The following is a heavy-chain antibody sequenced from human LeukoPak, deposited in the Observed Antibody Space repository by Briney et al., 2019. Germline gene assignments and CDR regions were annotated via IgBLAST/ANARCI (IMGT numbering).Heavy chain of an antibody. CDR2: ISSRSSTT. Sequence: PGGSLRLSCAASGFTFSGYSMNWVRQAPGKGLEWGSYISSRSSTTYYADSVQGRFTISRDNAKTSLYLQMDSLRDGDTAVYYCARDSTLTHAWSGYGFDVWGQGTMVTVSS. D-gene: IGHD4-17*01. J-gene: IGHJ3*01. CDR3: ARDSTLTHAWSGYGFDV. CDR1: GFTFSGYS. V-gene: IGHV3-48*02.